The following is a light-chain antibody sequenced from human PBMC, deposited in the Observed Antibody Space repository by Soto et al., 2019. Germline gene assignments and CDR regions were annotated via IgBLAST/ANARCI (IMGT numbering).Light chain of an antibody. Sequence: IQLTQSASSLSASVGDRVTITCRASQGISSYLAWYQQKPGKAPKLLIYAASTLQSGVPSRFSGSGSGTDFTLTISSLQPEDFATYYCQQLNSYLWTFGQGTNVDIK. CDR2: AAS. CDR3: QQLNSYLWT. CDR1: QGISSY. V-gene: IGKV1-9*01. J-gene: IGKJ1*01.